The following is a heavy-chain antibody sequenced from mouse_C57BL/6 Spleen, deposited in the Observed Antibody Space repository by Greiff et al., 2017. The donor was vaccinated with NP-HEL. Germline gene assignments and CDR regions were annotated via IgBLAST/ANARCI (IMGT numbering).Heavy chain of an antibody. V-gene: IGHV1-69*01. Sequence: QVQLQQPGAELVMPGASVKLSCKASGYTFTSYWMHWVKQRPGQGLEWLGELDPSDSYTNYNQKFKGKSTLTVDKSSSTAYMQLSSLTSEDSAVYYCARKGAYYSNYDGYYYAMDDWGQGTSVTVSS. D-gene: IGHD2-5*01. CDR3: ARKGAYYSNYDGYYYAMDD. CDR2: LDPSDSYT. J-gene: IGHJ4*01. CDR1: GYTFTSYW.